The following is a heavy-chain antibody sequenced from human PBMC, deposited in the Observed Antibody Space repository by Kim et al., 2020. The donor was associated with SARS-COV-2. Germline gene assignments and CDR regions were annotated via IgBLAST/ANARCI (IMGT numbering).Heavy chain of an antibody. V-gene: IGHV4-39*01. CDR3: ASPNYFDSSGYHKSPYYYGMDL. CDR2: IYYSGST. Sequence: SETLSLTCTVSGASISSSGHYWGWIRQPPGKGREWIGNIYYSGSTYYNPSLKSRLTISIDTSKNQLSLKLSSVTAADTAVYFCASPNYFDSSGYHKSPYYYGMDLWGQGTTVPV. J-gene: IGHJ6*02. CDR1: GASISSSGHY. D-gene: IGHD3-22*01.